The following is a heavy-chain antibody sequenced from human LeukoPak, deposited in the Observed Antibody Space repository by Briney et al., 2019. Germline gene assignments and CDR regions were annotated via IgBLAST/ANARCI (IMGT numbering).Heavy chain of an antibody. CDR1: GGSISSYY. D-gene: IGHD3-22*01. V-gene: IGHV4-59*01. J-gene: IGHJ4*02. CDR2: IYYSGST. Sequence: SETLSLTCTVYGGSISSYYWSWIRQPPGKGLEWIGYIYYSGSTNYNPSLKSRVTISVDTSKNQFSLKLSSVTAADTAVYYCAGSYYYDSSSIDYWGQGTLVTVSS. CDR3: AGSYYYDSSSIDY.